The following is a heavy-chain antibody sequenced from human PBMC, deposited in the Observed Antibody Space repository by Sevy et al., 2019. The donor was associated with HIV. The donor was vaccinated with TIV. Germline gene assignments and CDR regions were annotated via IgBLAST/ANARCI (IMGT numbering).Heavy chain of an antibody. Sequence: ASVKVSCKVSGKTLSELSMHWVRQAPGKGLEWMGRFDPEEGETIYAQKFQGRVTLTEDTSTDTAYMELRSLKSEDTAVYYCATTREYYEDSSGYLDFWGQGTLVTVSS. V-gene: IGHV1-24*01. CDR2: FDPEEGET. D-gene: IGHD3-22*01. CDR3: ATTREYYEDSSGYLDF. J-gene: IGHJ4*02. CDR1: GKTLSELS.